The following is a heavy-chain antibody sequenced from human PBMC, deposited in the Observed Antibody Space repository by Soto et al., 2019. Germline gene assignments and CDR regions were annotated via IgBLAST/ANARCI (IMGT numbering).Heavy chain of an antibody. D-gene: IGHD2-8*02. J-gene: IGHJ4*02. CDR1: GGSFSGYY. CDR2: VNHSGST. CDR3: AREKITGLFDY. V-gene: IGHV4-34*01. Sequence: SETLSLTCAVYGGSFSGYYWTWIRQPPGTGLEWIGEVNHSGSTNYSPSLKSRVTISVDTSKNQFSLKLTSVTAVDTAVYYCAREKITGLFDYWGQGTLVTVSS.